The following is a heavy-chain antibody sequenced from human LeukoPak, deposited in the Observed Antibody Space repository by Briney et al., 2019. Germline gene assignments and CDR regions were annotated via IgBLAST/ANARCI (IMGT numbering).Heavy chain of an antibody. Sequence: ASVKVSCKASGYTFTSYDINWVRQATGQGLEWMGWMNPNSGNTGYAQKFQGRVTITRNTSISTAYMELSSLRSEDTAVYYCARGPHYYGSGSYDYWGRGTLVTVSS. CDR1: GYTFTSYD. V-gene: IGHV1-8*03. CDR3: ARGPHYYGSGSYDY. D-gene: IGHD3-10*01. CDR2: MNPNSGNT. J-gene: IGHJ4*02.